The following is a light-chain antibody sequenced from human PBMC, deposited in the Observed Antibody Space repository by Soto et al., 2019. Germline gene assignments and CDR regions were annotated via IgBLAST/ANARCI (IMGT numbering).Light chain of an antibody. CDR2: DAS. CDR1: QSVSSY. CDR3: EQRCTGRTT. J-gene: IGKJ5*01. V-gene: IGKV3-11*01. Sequence: ENVWTHPPGTMSLCRGRRDTLSCRSSQSVSSYLAWYQQKPGQAPRLLIYDASNRATGIPARFSGSGSGTDLTLTIVCLEPQDCAADFCEQRCTGRTTYDEGTRLEIK.